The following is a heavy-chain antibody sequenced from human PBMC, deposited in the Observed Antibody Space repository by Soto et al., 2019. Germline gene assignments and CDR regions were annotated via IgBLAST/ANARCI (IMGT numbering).Heavy chain of an antibody. D-gene: IGHD2-15*01. CDR2: IYYSGSI. CDR3: ARDSRGGGVLTMYNWFDP. V-gene: IGHV4-31*03. Sequence: SETLSLTCTVSGGSISSGGYYWSWIRQHPGKGLEWIGYIYYSGSIYYNPSLKSRVTISVDTSKNQFSLKLSSVTAADTAVYYCARDSRGGGVLTMYNWFDPWGQGTLVTVSS. CDR1: GGSISSGGYY. J-gene: IGHJ5*02.